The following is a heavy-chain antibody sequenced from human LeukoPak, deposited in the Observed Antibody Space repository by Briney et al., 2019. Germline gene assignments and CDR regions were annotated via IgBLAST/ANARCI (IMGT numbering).Heavy chain of an antibody. J-gene: IGHJ5*02. CDR2: INHSGST. Sequence: PSETLSLTCGVSGGSFSGYYWNWIRQPPGKGLEWIGEINHSGSTNYNPSLRSRVTISLDTSKNLFSLNLSSVTAADTAVYYCARVDGSCSGGSCPSGNWFDPWGQGTLVTVSS. CDR3: ARVDGSCSGGSCPSGNWFDP. V-gene: IGHV4-34*01. D-gene: IGHD2-15*01. CDR1: GGSFSGYY.